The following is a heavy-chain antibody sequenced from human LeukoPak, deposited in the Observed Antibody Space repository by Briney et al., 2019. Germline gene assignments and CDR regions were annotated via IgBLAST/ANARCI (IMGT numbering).Heavy chain of an antibody. CDR3: AREDVDITVATSGAFDI. CDR2: IISDGSST. D-gene: IGHD6-19*01. J-gene: IGHJ3*02. V-gene: IGHV3-74*01. Sequence: GGSLRLSCAASGFTFNRFWMHWVRHAPGKGLVWVSRIISDGSSTNYADSVKGRFTISRDNAKNTLYLQMNSQRAEDTALYYCAREDVDITVATSGAFDIWGQGTMVTVSS. CDR1: GFTFNRFW.